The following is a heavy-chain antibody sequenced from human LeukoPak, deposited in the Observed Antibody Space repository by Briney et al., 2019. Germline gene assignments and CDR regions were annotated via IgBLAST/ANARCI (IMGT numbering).Heavy chain of an antibody. V-gene: IGHV3-23*01. CDR3: AKSHHVTAIDY. Sequence: GGSLRLSCAASGFTLSSYGMSWVRQAPGKGLEWVSAISGSGGSTYYAGSVKGRFTISRDNSKNTLYLQMNSLRADDTAVYYCAKSHHVTAIDYWGQGTLVTVSS. D-gene: IGHD2-21*02. CDR1: GFTLSSYG. J-gene: IGHJ4*02. CDR2: ISGSGGST.